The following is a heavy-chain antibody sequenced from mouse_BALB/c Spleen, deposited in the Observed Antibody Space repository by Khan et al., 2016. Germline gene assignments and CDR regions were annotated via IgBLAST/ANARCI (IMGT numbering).Heavy chain of an antibody. CDR2: INTETGEA. CDR3: VRRDNTGPFAF. J-gene: IGHJ3*01. V-gene: IGHV9-2-1*01. Sequence: QIQLVQSGPELKKPGETVKISCKASGYTFTDYSIHWVKQAPGKGFKWMGWINTETGEATYADDFKGRFAFSLETSASTAHFQIDNLKNEDTATYFWVRRDNTGPFAFWGQGTLVTVSA. CDR1: GYTFTDYS.